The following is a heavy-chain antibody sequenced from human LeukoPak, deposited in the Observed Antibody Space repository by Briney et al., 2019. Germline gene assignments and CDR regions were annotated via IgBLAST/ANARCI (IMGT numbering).Heavy chain of an antibody. CDR3: ARAQKYSYDAFDI. D-gene: IGHD4-11*01. Sequence: GGSLSLSFAASGFTFSSYSMNWVRQAPGKGLEWVSYISSGSGTIYYADSVKGRFTISRDNAKNSLYLQMNSLSAEDTAVYYCARAQKYSYDAFDIWGQGTMVTVSS. CDR1: GFTFSSYS. CDR2: ISSGSGTI. J-gene: IGHJ3*02. V-gene: IGHV3-48*04.